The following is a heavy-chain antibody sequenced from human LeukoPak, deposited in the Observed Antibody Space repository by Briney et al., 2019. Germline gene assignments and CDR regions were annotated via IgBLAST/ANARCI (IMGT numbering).Heavy chain of an antibody. V-gene: IGHV3-74*01. D-gene: IGHD3-3*01. CDR3: ARGVWRDYYAFDI. CDR2: INSDGSST. CDR1: GFTFSSYW. Sequence: PGGSLRLSCAASGFTFSSYWMHWVRQAPGKGLVWVSRINSDGSSTSYADSVQGRFTISRDNAKSTLYLQMNSLRAEDTAVYYCARGVWRDYYAFDIWGQGTMVTVSS. J-gene: IGHJ3*02.